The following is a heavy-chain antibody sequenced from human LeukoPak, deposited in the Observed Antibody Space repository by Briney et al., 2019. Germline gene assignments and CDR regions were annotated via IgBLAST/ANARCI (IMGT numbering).Heavy chain of an antibody. CDR3: ARASQLRFLEWLFDY. J-gene: IGHJ4*02. CDR2: INTNSGGT. Sequence: GASVKVSCKASGYTFTGYFMHWVRPAPGQGREWMCWINTNSGGTNYGQKLQGSVTMTRDTSISTAYMELSRLRSDDTAVYYCARASQLRFLEWLFDYWGQGTLVTVSS. CDR1: GYTFTGYF. V-gene: IGHV1-2*02. D-gene: IGHD3-3*01.